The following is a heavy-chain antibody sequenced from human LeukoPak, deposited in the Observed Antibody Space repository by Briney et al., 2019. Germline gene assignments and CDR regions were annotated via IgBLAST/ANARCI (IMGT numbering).Heavy chain of an antibody. J-gene: IGHJ5*02. D-gene: IGHD4-17*01. CDR1: VYTFTDYY. CDR2: INPNSRGT. CDR3: ARVDYGNTWFDL. Sequence: SVTVSCKASVYTFTDYYMHWVRQPPGQGLAWVGRINPNSRGTNYAQKFQGRVTMTRDTSISTAYMELSRLRSDDTAVYYCARVDYGNTWFDLWGQGTLVTVSS. V-gene: IGHV1-2*06.